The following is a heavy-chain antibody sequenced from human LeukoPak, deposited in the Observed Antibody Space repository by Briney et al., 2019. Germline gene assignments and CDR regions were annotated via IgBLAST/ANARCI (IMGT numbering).Heavy chain of an antibody. Sequence: GASVKVSCKVSGYTLTELSMHWVRQAPGKGLEWMGGFDPEDGGTIYAQKFQGRVTMTEDTSTDTAYMELSSLRSEDTAVYYCARGYSSSWGLNWFDPWCQGTLVTVSS. J-gene: IGHJ5*02. V-gene: IGHV1-24*01. CDR2: FDPEDGGT. D-gene: IGHD6-13*01. CDR3: ARGYSSSWGLNWFDP. CDR1: GYTLTELS.